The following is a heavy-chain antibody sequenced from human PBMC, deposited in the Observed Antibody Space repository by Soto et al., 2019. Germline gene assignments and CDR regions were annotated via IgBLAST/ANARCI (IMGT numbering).Heavy chain of an antibody. Sequence: ASVKVSCKASGFTFTSSAMQWVRQARGQRLEWIGWIVVGSGNTNYAQKFQERVTITRDMSTSTAYMELSSLRSEDTAVYYCAAVQQQLAWSHYYYYYMDVWGKGTTVTVSS. CDR2: IVVGSGNT. CDR3: AAVQQQLAWSHYYYYYMDV. D-gene: IGHD6-13*01. V-gene: IGHV1-58*02. J-gene: IGHJ6*03. CDR1: GFTFTSSA.